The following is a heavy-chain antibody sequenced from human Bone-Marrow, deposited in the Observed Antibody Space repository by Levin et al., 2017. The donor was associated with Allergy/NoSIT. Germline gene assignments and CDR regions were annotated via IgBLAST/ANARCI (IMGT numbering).Heavy chain of an antibody. J-gene: IGHJ6*02. CDR2: IIPIFGTA. CDR1: GGTFSSYA. V-gene: IGHV1-69*13. D-gene: IGHD2-8*01. CDR3: ARVMITPINIESNCTNGVCYWCDYYYYDGMDG. Sequence: SVKVSCKASGGTFSSYAISWVRQAPGQGLEWMGGIIPIFGTANYAQKFQGRVTITADESTSTAYMELSSLRSEDTAVYYCARVMITPINIESNCTNGVCYWCDYYYYDGMDGWGQGTTVTVSS.